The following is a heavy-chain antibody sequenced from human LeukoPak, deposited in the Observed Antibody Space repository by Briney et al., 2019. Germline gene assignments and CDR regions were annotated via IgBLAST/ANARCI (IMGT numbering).Heavy chain of an antibody. V-gene: IGHV4-4*02. J-gene: IGHJ4*02. CDR2: IYHSGTT. Sequence: PSETLSLTCAVSGDSLSSNNWWSWVRPPPGKGLEWVGEIYHSGTTNYRPSLKTRVTISLDKSKNQFSLRLTSVTAADTAVYYCARDPSGNGVNFDYWGQGTLVTVSS. CDR1: GDSLSSNNW. D-gene: IGHD3-10*01. CDR3: ARDPSGNGVNFDY.